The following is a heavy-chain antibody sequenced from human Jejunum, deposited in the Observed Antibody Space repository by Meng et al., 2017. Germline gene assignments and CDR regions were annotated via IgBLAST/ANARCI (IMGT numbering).Heavy chain of an antibody. J-gene: IGHJ4*02. CDR3: AKDQKVDGLWPFDY. V-gene: IGHV3-23*01. Sequence: GGSLRLSCAGSGFTFRTYTISWVRQAPGKGLEWVAGIFGSDSSPHYADSVKGRFTISRDNSKNTVYLQMNSLRADDTGLYYCAKDQKVDGLWPFDYWGQGKLVTVSS. CDR1: GFTFRTYT. D-gene: IGHD3-9*01. CDR2: IFGSDSSP.